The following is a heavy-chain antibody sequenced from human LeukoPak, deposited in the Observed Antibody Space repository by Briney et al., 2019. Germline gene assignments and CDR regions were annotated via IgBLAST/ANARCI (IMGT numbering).Heavy chain of an antibody. Sequence: ASVKVSCKASGYTFTGYYMHWVRQAPGQGLEWMGWINPNSGGTNYAQKFQGRVTMTRDTSISTAYMELSRLRSDDTAVYYCAREGRDYYDSSGYYYGSWFDPWGQGTLVTVSS. D-gene: IGHD3-22*01. CDR2: INPNSGGT. V-gene: IGHV1-2*02. CDR3: AREGRDYYDSSGYYYGSWFDP. CDR1: GYTFTGYY. J-gene: IGHJ5*02.